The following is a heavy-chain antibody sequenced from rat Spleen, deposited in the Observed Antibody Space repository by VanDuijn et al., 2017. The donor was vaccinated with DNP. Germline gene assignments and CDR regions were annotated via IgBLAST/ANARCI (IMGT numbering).Heavy chain of an antibody. CDR3: AGRPPPTRGPFDY. CDR1: GYSITSDY. V-gene: IGHV3-1*01. CDR2: ISYSGST. Sequence: EVQLQESGPGLVKPSQSLSLTCSVTGYSITSDYWGWIRKFPGNKMEWMAYISYSGSTGYNPSLKSRISITRDTSQNQFFLQLNSVTTEDTATYYCAGRPPPTRGPFDYWGQGVTVTVSS. D-gene: IGHD1-4*01. J-gene: IGHJ2*01.